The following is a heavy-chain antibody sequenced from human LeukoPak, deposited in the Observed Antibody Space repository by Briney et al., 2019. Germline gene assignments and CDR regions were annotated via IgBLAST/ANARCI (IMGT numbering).Heavy chain of an antibody. CDR3: AREIRSDYYGSGKVVDY. CDR1: GFTFSSYG. V-gene: IGHV3-33*01. Sequence: GGSLRLSCAASGFTFSSYGMHWVRQAPGKGLEWVAVIWYDGSNKYYADSVKGRFTISRDNSKNTLYLQMNSLRAEDTAVYCCAREIRSDYYGSGKVVDYWGQGTLVTVSP. J-gene: IGHJ4*02. D-gene: IGHD3-10*01. CDR2: IWYDGSNK.